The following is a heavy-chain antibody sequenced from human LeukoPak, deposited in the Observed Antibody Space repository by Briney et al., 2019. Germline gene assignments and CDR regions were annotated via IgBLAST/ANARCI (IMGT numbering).Heavy chain of an antibody. D-gene: IGHD2/OR15-2a*01. CDR2: ISSSSSTI. V-gene: IGHV3-48*01. CDR3: AKVADQYYYYYFYYMDV. Sequence: GGSLRLSCAASGFTFSSYSMNWVRQAPGEGLEWVSYISSSSSTIYYADSVKGRFTISRDNSKNTLYLQMNSLRVEDTAVYYCAKVADQYYYYYFYYMDVWGKGTTVTVSS. J-gene: IGHJ6*03. CDR1: GFTFSSYS.